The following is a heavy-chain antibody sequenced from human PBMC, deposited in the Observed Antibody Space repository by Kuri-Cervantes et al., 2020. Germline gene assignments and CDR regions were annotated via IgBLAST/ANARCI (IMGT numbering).Heavy chain of an antibody. J-gene: IGHJ6*02. CDR1: GGTISSRSYY. Sequence: LETLSLTSTVSGGTISSRSYYWGWIRQPPGKGLEWIGSIYYSGSTCYNPSLKSRVTISVEKSKNQFSLKLSSVTAADTAVYYCARDDSGGYYYAGYYYYGRGVWCQGTTVTVSS. CDR2: IYYSGST. CDR3: ARDDSGGYYYAGYYYYGRGV. V-gene: IGHV4-39*07. D-gene: IGHD3-22*01.